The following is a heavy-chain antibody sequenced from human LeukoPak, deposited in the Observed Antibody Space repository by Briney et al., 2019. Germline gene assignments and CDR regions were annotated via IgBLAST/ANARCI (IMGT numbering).Heavy chain of an antibody. J-gene: IGHJ4*02. Sequence: GGSLRLSCVASGFSFSSCWMRWVRQAPGKGLECLANINQDGSKKHYEDSVKGRFTISRDNAKNTLYLQKNSRRAEDTAVSRRARPQLYNSGTSYTSYWGQGARVTVSS. CDR1: GFSFSSCW. CDR2: INQDGSKK. CDR3: ARPQLYNSGTSYTSY. D-gene: IGHD3-10*01. V-gene: IGHV3-7*01.